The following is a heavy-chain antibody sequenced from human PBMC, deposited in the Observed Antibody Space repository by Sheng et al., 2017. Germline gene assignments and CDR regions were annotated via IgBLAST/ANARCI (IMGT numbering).Heavy chain of an antibody. V-gene: IGHV3-23*01. J-gene: IGHJ6*02. CDR2: ISGSGGST. CDR3: AKGRTSYYGMDV. Sequence: EVQLLESGGGLVQPGGSLRLSCAASGFTFNSYAMSWVRQAPGKGLEWVSAISGSGGSTYYADSVKGRFTISRDNSKNTLYLQMNSLRAEDTAVYYCAKGRTSYYGMDVWGQGTTVTVSS. CDR1: GFTFNSYA.